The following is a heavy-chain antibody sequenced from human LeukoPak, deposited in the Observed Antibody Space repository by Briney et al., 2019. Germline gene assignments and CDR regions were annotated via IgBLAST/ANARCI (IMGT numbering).Heavy chain of an antibody. D-gene: IGHD6-19*01. CDR1: GFTVSSNY. CDR2: ISSDGVT. CDR3: AGDKTTGGWYEFDY. V-gene: IGHV3-53*01. J-gene: IGHJ4*02. Sequence: PGGSLRLSCAASGFTVSSNYMSWVHQGPGKGLECVSVISSDGVTYYADSVKGRFTISRDTSKNTVSLQMNSLRAEDTAVYYCAGDKTTGGWYEFDYWGQGTLVTVSS.